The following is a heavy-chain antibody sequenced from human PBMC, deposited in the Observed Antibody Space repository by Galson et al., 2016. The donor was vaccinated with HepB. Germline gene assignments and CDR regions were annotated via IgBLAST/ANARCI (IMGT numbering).Heavy chain of an antibody. V-gene: IGHV1-18*01. CDR3: ARSQWQNWFIDL. Sequence: SVKVSCKASGYNFSSYGITWVRQAPGQRLEWMGWISVYNGITYYVQKFQDRVTMTRDTSTDPAYMELTSLRSDDTAVYYCARSQWQNWFIDLWGRGTLLTVSS. CDR1: GYNFSSYG. CDR2: ISVYNGIT. J-gene: IGHJ2*01. D-gene: IGHD6-19*01.